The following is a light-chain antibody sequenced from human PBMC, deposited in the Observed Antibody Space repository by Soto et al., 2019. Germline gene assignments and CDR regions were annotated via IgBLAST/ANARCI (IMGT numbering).Light chain of an antibody. V-gene: IGLV2-23*01. Sequence: QSVLTQPASVSGSPGQSITISCTGTSSDVGSYNLVSWYQQHPGKAPKLMIYEGSERPSGVSNRFSGSKSGYTASLTISGLQAEDEADYYCCSYAGSSTFYYVFGTGTKATVL. CDR1: SSDVGSYNL. CDR3: CSYAGSSTFYYV. J-gene: IGLJ1*01. CDR2: EGS.